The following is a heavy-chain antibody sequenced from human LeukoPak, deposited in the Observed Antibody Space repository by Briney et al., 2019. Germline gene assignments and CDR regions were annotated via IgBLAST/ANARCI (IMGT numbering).Heavy chain of an antibody. CDR2: IYYSGST. Sequence: SETLSLSCTVSGGSISSSSYYWGWIRQPPGKGLEWIGSIYYSGSTYYNPSLKSRVTISVDTSKNQYSLKLSSVTAADTAVYYCARLRRPKGNWFDLGGQGTLDSVSS. V-gene: IGHV4-39*01. D-gene: IGHD3-16*01. J-gene: IGHJ5*02. CDR3: ARLRRPKGNWFDL. CDR1: GGSISSSSYY.